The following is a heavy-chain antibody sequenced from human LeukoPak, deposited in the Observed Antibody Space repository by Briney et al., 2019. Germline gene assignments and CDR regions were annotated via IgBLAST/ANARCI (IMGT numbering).Heavy chain of an antibody. CDR3: ARDSGYSYGRRYYMDV. D-gene: IGHD5-18*01. Sequence: PGGSLRLSCAASGFTFSSYWMSWVRQAPGKGLEWVANIKQDGSEKYYVDSVKGRFTISRDNAKNSLYLQMNSLRAEDTAVYYCARDSGYSYGRRYYMDVWGKGTTVTVSS. J-gene: IGHJ6*03. CDR1: GFTFSSYW. V-gene: IGHV3-7*01. CDR2: IKQDGSEK.